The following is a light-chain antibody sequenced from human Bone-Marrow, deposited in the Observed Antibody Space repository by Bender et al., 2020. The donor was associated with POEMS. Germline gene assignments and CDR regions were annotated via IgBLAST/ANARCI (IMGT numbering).Light chain of an antibody. J-gene: IGLJ1*01. CDR2: EVS. Sequence: QSALTQPASVSGSPGQSITISCTGTSSDVGSYNLVSWYQQYSGKAPKLMIYEVSKRPSGVSNRFSASKSGDTASLTISGLQAEDEADYYCCSYAGGYTYVFGTGTKVTVL. CDR1: SSDVGSYNL. CDR3: CSYAGGYTYV. V-gene: IGLV2-23*02.